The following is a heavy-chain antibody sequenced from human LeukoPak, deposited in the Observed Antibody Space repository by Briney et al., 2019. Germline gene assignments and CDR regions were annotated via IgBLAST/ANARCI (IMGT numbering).Heavy chain of an antibody. CDR2: ISGSGGST. V-gene: IGHV3-23*01. Sequence: LTGGALRLSCAASGFTFTSYAMSWVRQAPGKGLEWVSAISGSGGSTYYADSVEGRFTISRDNSKNTLYLQMNSLRAEDTAVYYCAKSVVVTAKEGADIWGQGTMVTVSS. CDR1: GFTFTSYA. D-gene: IGHD2-21*02. J-gene: IGHJ3*02. CDR3: AKSVVVTAKEGADI.